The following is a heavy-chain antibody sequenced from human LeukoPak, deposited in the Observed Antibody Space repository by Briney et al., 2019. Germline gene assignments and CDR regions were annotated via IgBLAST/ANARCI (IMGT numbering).Heavy chain of an antibody. J-gene: IGHJ4*02. CDR2: INPNSGGT. CDR1: GYTFTGYY. V-gene: IGHV1-2*02. D-gene: IGHD6-6*01. CDR3: ARDLEYSSSSGDY. Sequence: ASVKVSCKASGYTFTGYYMHWVRQAPGQGLEWMGWINPNSGGTNYAQKFQGRVTMTRDTSISTAYMELSRLRSDDAAVYYCARDLEYSSSSGDYWGQGTLVTVSS.